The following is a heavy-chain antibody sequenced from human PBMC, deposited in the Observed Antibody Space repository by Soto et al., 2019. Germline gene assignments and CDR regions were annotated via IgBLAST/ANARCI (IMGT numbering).Heavy chain of an antibody. D-gene: IGHD6-6*01. CDR3: ARSLSASSGWFDP. J-gene: IGHJ5*02. CDR2: IYKSGRT. Sequence: SETLSLTCAVSGDSIGSGDFYWTWIRQSPGKGLEYIGYIYKSGRTYYNPSLKSRPIISLDTSKSQFFLSLSSVTAADTAVYYCARSLSASSGWFDPWGQGTLVT. CDR1: GDSIGSGDFY. V-gene: IGHV4-30-4*01.